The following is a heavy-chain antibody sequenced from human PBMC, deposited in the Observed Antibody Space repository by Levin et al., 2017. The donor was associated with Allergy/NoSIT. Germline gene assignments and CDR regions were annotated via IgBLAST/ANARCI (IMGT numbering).Heavy chain of an antibody. Sequence: ASVKVSCKASRYTFTNYGISWVRQAPGQGLEWMGWISGYNGNTHYAQKVQGRVTMTMDTSTTTAYMELGSLTSDDTAVYYCARDRITILGGDYWGQGTLVTVSS. D-gene: IGHD3-9*01. V-gene: IGHV1-18*01. J-gene: IGHJ4*02. CDR2: ISGYNGNT. CDR3: ARDRITILGGDY. CDR1: RYTFTNYG.